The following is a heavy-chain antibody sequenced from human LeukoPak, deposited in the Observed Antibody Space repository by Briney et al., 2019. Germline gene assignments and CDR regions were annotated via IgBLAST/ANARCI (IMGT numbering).Heavy chain of an antibody. CDR3: ARGYAAAAGTGNYYDYYMDV. CDR1: GFTFSSYS. D-gene: IGHD6-13*01. CDR2: ISSSSSYI. J-gene: IGHJ6*03. Sequence: GGSLRLSCAASGFTFSSYSMNWVRQAPGKGLEWVSSISSSSSYIYYADSVKGRFTISRDNAKNSLYLQMNSLRAEDTAVYYCARGYAAAAGTGNYYDYYMDVWGKGTTVTVSS. V-gene: IGHV3-21*01.